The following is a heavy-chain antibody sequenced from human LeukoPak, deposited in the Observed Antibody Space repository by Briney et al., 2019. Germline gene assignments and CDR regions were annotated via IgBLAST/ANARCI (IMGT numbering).Heavy chain of an antibody. Sequence: GESLKISCKGSGYRFTTYWIGWVRPMPGKGLEWMGIIYPGDSDTRYSPSFQGQVTISADKSISTAYLQWSSLKASDTAIYYCARQVGAPGSYYYGMDIWGQGTTVTVSS. V-gene: IGHV5-51*01. CDR1: GYRFTTYW. D-gene: IGHD6-13*01. CDR3: ARQVGAPGSYYYGMDI. CDR2: IYPGDSDT. J-gene: IGHJ6*02.